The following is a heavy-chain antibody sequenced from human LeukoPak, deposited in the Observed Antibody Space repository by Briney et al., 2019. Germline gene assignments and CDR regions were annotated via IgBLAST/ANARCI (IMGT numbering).Heavy chain of an antibody. J-gene: IGHJ4*02. Sequence: TGGSLRLSCAASGFTFSSYAMSWVRQAPGKGLEWVSAISGSGGSTYYADSVKGRFTISRDNSKNTLYLQMNSLRAEDTAVYYCATDYYDSSGYSVGPVFYWGQGTLVTVSS. CDR2: ISGSGGST. D-gene: IGHD3-22*01. CDR1: GFTFSSYA. V-gene: IGHV3-23*01. CDR3: ATDYYDSSGYSVGPVFY.